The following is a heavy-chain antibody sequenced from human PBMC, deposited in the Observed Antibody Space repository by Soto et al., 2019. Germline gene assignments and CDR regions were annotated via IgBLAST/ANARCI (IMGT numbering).Heavy chain of an antibody. CDR1: GFTFDDYT. CDR3: AKDIGRDGYPYLDY. CDR2: ISWDGGST. D-gene: IGHD5-12*01. Sequence: EVQLVESGGVVVQPGGSLRLSCAASGFTFDDYTMHWVRQAPGKGLEWVSLISWDGGSTYYADSVKGRFTISRDNSKNSLYLQMNSLRTEDTALYYCAKDIGRDGYPYLDYWGQGTLVTVSS. J-gene: IGHJ4*02. V-gene: IGHV3-43*01.